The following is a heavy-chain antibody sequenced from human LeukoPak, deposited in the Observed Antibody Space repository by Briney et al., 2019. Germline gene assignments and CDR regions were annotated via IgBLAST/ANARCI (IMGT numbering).Heavy chain of an antibody. CDR3: AKDIGSSSHYYYYGMDV. Sequence: GGSLRLSCAASGFTFDDYAMHWVRQAPGKGLEWVSGISWNSGSIGYADSVKGRFTISRDNAKNSLYLQMNSLRVEDTALYYCAKDIGSSSHYYYYGMDVWGQGTTVTVSS. CDR1: GFTFDDYA. J-gene: IGHJ6*02. D-gene: IGHD6-13*01. CDR2: ISWNSGSI. V-gene: IGHV3-9*01.